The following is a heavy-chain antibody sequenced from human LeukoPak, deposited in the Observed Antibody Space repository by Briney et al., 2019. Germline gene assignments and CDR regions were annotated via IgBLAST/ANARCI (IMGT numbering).Heavy chain of an antibody. D-gene: IGHD3-22*01. CDR3: ASTRGYYDSSGYYQYYFDY. CDR2: IYYSGST. V-gene: IGHV4-34*09. CDR1: GGSFSGYY. Sequence: PSETLSLTCAVYGGSFSGYYWSWIRQPPGKGLEWIGYIYYSGSTYYNPSLKSRVTISVDTSKNQFSLKLSSVTAADTAVYYCASTRGYYDSSGYYQYYFDYWGQGTLVTVSS. J-gene: IGHJ4*02.